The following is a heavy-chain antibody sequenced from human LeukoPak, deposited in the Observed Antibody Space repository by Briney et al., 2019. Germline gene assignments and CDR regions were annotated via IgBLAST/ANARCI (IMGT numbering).Heavy chain of an antibody. CDR1: GVSISSYY. D-gene: IGHD6-19*01. J-gene: IGHJ6*03. Sequence: SETLSLTCTVSGVSISSYYCNWIRQPPGKGLEWIGYIYYSGSTNYNPSPKSRVTVSVDTSKNQFSLKLSSVTAADTAVYYCARGYSSSYYYYYMDVWGKGTTVTVSS. CDR2: IYYSGST. V-gene: IGHV4-59*01. CDR3: ARGYSSSYYYYYMDV.